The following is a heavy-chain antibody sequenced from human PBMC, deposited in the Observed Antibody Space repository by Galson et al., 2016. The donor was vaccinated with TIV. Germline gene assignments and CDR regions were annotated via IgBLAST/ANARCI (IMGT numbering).Heavy chain of an antibody. CDR3: ARHHDFWSGPGYFYMDV. D-gene: IGHD3-3*01. Sequence: QSGAEVKKPGESLKISCKASGYSFATFWVGWVRQMPGQGLEWMGVIYPADSETRYSPSFQGQVTISADKSISTAYLQWSSLKASDTAINYCARHHDFWSGPGYFYMDVWGKGTTVSVSS. CDR1: GYSFATFW. J-gene: IGHJ6*03. CDR2: IYPADSET. V-gene: IGHV5-51*01.